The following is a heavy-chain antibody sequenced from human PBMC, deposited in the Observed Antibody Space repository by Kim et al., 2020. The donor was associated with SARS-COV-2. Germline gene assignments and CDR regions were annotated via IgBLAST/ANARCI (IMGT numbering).Heavy chain of an antibody. CDR2: INHSGST. CDR3: ATIEGVGPRARQQKYYYYGMDV. D-gene: IGHD6-13*01. V-gene: IGHV4-34*01. CDR1: GGSFSGYY. J-gene: IGHJ6*02. Sequence: SETLSLTCAVYGGSFSGYYWSWIRQPPGKGLEWIGEINHSGSTNYNPSLKSRVTISVDTSKNQFSLKLSSVTAADTAVYYCATIEGVGPRARQQKYYYYGMDVWGQGTTVTVSS.